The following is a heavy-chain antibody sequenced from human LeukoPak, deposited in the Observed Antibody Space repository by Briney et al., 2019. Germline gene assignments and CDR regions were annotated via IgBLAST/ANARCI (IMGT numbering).Heavy chain of an antibody. J-gene: IGHJ4*02. V-gene: IGHV3-21*01. Sequence: GGSLRLSCAASGFTFSSYSIDWVRQGPGKGLEWVSAISSSSRHIYYADSVKGRFTISRDNAKNSLYLQMNSLRAEDTAVYYCAKEAVSGSYLDYWGQGTLVTVSS. CDR3: AKEAVSGSYLDY. D-gene: IGHD1-26*01. CDR2: ISSSSRHI. CDR1: GFTFSSYS.